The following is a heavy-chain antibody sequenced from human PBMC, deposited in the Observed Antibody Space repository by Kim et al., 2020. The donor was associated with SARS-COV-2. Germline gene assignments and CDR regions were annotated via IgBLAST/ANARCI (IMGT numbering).Heavy chain of an antibody. CDR2: INPNSGGT. D-gene: IGHD3-16*01. CDR3: ARGAVWDHGARLGDYGMDV. J-gene: IGHJ6*02. CDR1: GYTFTGYY. V-gene: IGHV1-2*05. Sequence: ASVKVSCKASGYTFTGYYMHWVRQAPGQGLEWMGRINPNSGGTNYAQKFQGRVTMTRDTSISTAYMELSRLRSDDTVVYYCARGAVWDHGARLGDYGMDVWGQGTTVTVSS.